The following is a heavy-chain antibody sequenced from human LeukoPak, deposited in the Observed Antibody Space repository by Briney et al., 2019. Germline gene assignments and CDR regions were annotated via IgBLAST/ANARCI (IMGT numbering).Heavy chain of an antibody. CDR1: GFTFSSYG. CDR3: AKDSGSSGGYDY. J-gene: IGHJ4*02. V-gene: IGHV3-30*18. Sequence: GGSLRLSCAASGFTFSSYGMHWVRQAPGKGLEWVAVISYDGSNKYYADSVKGRFTISRDNSKNTLYLQMNSLRAEDTAVYYCAKDSGSSGGYDYWGQGTLVTVSS. CDR2: ISYDGSNK. D-gene: IGHD2-2*01.